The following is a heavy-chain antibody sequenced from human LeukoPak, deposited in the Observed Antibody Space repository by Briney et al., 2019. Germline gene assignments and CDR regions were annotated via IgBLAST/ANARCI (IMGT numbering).Heavy chain of an antibody. CDR1: GGSISGTPYY. V-gene: IGHV4-39*07. CDR3: ARASTIFGHFAY. Sequence: PSETLSLTCAISGGSISGTPYYWGWIRQPPGKGLEWIGSIYYSGSTYYNPSLKSRLTMSVDTSKNQFSLKLSSVTAADTAVYYCARASTIFGHFAYWGRGTLVTVSS. CDR2: IYYSGST. J-gene: IGHJ4*02. D-gene: IGHD3-3*01.